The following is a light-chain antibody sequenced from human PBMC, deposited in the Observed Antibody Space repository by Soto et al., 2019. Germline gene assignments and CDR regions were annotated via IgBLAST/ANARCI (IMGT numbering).Light chain of an antibody. CDR3: QQYDNWPWT. J-gene: IGKJ1*01. Sequence: MTQSPYTLPALVGDRVTITCRASQRISTWYQQKPGQAPRLLIYGASRRATGFPARFSGSGSGTDFTLTISSLQSEDFAVYYCQQYDNWPWTFGQGTKVDIK. CDR2: GAS. V-gene: IGKV3-15*01. CDR1: QRIS.